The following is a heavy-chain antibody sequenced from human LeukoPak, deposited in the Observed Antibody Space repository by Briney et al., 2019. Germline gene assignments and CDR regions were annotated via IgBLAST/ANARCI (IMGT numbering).Heavy chain of an antibody. D-gene: IGHD3-9*01. CDR3: ARDRLYYDILTGYYPLAFDI. V-gene: IGHV3-21*01. J-gene: IGHJ3*02. CDR2: ISSSSSYI. Sequence: GGSLRLSCAASGFTFTMFGMNWVRQAPWKGLEWVSAISSSSSYIYYADSVKGRFTISRDNAKNSLYLQMNSLRAEDTAVYYCARDRLYYDILTGYYPLAFDIWGQGTMVTVSS. CDR1: GFTFTMFG.